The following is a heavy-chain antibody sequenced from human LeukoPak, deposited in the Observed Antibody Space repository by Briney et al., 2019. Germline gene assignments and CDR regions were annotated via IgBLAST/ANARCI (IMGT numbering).Heavy chain of an antibody. V-gene: IGHV3-7*01. D-gene: IGHD1-26*01. J-gene: IGHJ3*02. CDR2: INQDGSDK. CDR1: GFTFSVYW. Sequence: GGSLRLSCAASGFTFSVYWMTWVRQAPGKGLEWVANINQDGSDKYYVDSVKGRFTISRDNPKSSLYLQMNSLRAEDTAVYYCARVSGTYGGAFDIWGQGTMVAVSS. CDR3: ARVSGTYGGAFDI.